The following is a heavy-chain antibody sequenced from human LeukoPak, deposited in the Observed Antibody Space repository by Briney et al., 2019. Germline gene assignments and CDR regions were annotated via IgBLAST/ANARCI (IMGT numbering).Heavy chain of an antibody. D-gene: IGHD2-2*01. Sequence: EPGGSLRLSCAASGFTFSSYWMHWVRQAPGKGLVRVSRINSDGSSTSYADSVKGRFTISRDNAKNTLYLQMHSLRAEDTAVYYCARRYCSSTSCYYDSWGQGTLVTVSS. CDR1: GFTFSSYW. V-gene: IGHV3-74*01. CDR2: INSDGSST. CDR3: ARRYCSSTSCYYDS. J-gene: IGHJ4*02.